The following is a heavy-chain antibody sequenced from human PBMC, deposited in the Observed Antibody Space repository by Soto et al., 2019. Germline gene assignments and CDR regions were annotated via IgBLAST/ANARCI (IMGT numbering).Heavy chain of an antibody. CDR3: ARELSDVTVFKLFDA. CDR2: ISHDGSHL. V-gene: IGHV3-30-3*01. Sequence: GGSLRLSCAVSGFTSSHYAMHWVRQAPGKGLEWVAIISHDGSHLQYAESVRGRFTISRDSSKNTLHLQMNSLRVEDTALYYCARELSDVTVFKLFDAWGQGTLVTVSS. J-gene: IGHJ5*02. CDR1: GFTSSHYA. D-gene: IGHD2-21*02.